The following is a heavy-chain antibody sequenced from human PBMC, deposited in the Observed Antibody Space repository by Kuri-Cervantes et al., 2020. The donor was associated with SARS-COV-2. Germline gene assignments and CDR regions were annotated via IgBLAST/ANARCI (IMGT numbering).Heavy chain of an antibody. CDR2: ISAYNGNT. CDR1: GYTFTSYG. J-gene: IGHJ6*02. CDR3: ARDHMQLKGMDV. D-gene: IGHD6-13*01. V-gene: IGHV1-18*04. Sequence: ASVKVSCKASGYTFTSYGISWVRQAPGQGLEWMGWISAYNGNTNYAQKLQGRVTMTTDTSTSTAYMEMRNLRSDDTAVYYCARDHMQLKGMDVWGQGTTVTVSS.